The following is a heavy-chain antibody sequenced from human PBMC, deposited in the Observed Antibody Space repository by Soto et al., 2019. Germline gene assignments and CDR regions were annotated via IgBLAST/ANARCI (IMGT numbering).Heavy chain of an antibody. CDR3: AHEGPEDWPLDY. CDR1: GFSLSTSGVG. J-gene: IGHJ4*02. CDR2: IYWDDSK. D-gene: IGHD3-9*01. V-gene: IGHV2-5*02. Sequence: QITLKESGPTLVRPTQTLTLTCAFSGFSLSTSGVGVGWIRQPPGKALEWLAVIYWDDSKHYSPSLRSRLTITQYTAKSQVVRTMTTMDPMDTGTYYCAHEGPEDWPLDYWGQGTLVTVSS.